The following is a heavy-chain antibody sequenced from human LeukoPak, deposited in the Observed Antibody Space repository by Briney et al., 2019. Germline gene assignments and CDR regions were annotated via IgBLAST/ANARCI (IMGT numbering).Heavy chain of an antibody. CDR3: AKAGSGWYGDSPSES. Sequence: GGSLRLFCAASGFTFSSYAMAWVRQAPGKGLEWVSGITASAHIKYYADSVKGRFSISRDNSNNTLYLQINALRAEDTAIYYCAKAGSGWYGDSPSESWGQGILVTVSS. D-gene: IGHD6-19*01. CDR2: ITASAHIK. V-gene: IGHV3-23*01. J-gene: IGHJ5*02. CDR1: GFTFSSYA.